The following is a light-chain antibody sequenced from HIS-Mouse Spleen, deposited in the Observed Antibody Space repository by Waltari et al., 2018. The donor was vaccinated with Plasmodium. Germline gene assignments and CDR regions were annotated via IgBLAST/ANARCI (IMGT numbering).Light chain of an antibody. V-gene: IGKV3-20*01. Sequence: EIVLTQSPGTLSLSPGERATLSCRASQWVSSSYLAWYKQKPGKAPRRLIYGASSRATGIPDRFSGSGSGTDFTLTISRLEPEDFAVYYCQQYGSSPYTFGQGTKLEIK. CDR1: QWVSSSY. CDR3: QQYGSSPYT. CDR2: GAS. J-gene: IGKJ2*01.